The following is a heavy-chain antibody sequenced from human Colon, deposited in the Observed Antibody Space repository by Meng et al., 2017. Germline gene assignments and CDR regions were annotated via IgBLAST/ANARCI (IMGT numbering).Heavy chain of an antibody. D-gene: IGHD3-16*01. J-gene: IGHJ4*02. Sequence: VQIPQWGSLFMEPSSTLSRRCDVYGVFVSTDILSWIRQAPGYWMEWSGGLCDGGGTLCNASFNSRVFISVVTSNSKLTLKLTSVTDFYTGVYYCARGQGCLLHYFDHWGQGTLVTVSS. V-gene: IGHV4-34*02. CDR3: ARGQGCLLHYFDH. CDR2: LCDGGGT. CDR1: GVFVSTDI.